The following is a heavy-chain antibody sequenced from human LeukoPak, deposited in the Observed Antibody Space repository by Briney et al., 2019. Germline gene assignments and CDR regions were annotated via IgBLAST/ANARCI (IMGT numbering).Heavy chain of an antibody. J-gene: IGHJ4*02. D-gene: IGHD6-19*01. Sequence: PGGSLRLACAASGSIFTSSAMGSVRQQPGRGMEWLSAITGSGDSTYYADSVKGRFTISRGNSKDTVYLQMNSLRAEDTAVYYCAKQPSFKAVAGTGEDYFDYWGQGILVTVSS. CDR1: GSIFTSSA. CDR3: AKQPSFKAVAGTGEDYFDY. V-gene: IGHV3-23*01. CDR2: ITGSGDST.